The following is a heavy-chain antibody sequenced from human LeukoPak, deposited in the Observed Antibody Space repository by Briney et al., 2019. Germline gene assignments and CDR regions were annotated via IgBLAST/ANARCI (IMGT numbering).Heavy chain of an antibody. CDR3: ARAPLGYYDSSGYYYRANFYYFDY. CDR1: GGSINTYY. Sequence: PSETLSLTCTASGGSINTYYWSWIRQSPGKGLEWIGSLYHSGNTYYNPSLKSRVTISVDTSKNQFSLKLSSVTAADAAVYYCARAPLGYYDSSGYYYRANFYYFDYWGQGTLVTVSS. CDR2: LYHSGNT. D-gene: IGHD3-22*01. J-gene: IGHJ4*02. V-gene: IGHV4-38-2*02.